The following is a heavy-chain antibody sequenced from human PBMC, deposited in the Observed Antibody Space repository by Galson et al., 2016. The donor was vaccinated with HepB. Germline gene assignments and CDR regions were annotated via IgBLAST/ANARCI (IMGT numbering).Heavy chain of an antibody. D-gene: IGHD3-3*01. Sequence: SLRLSCAASGFSVRNDYVGWVRQAPGKGLEWVSVIYTGGTTYYADSVKGRFTISRDNSKNTVYLQMNSLRAEDTAIYYCARVFGPLDAFDVWGQGTMVTVSS. V-gene: IGHV3-53*01. CDR3: ARVFGPLDAFDV. CDR2: IYTGGTT. J-gene: IGHJ3*01. CDR1: GFSVRNDY.